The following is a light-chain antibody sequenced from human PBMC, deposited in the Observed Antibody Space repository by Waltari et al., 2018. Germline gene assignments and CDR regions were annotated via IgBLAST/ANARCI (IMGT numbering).Light chain of an antibody. CDR1: ALPKHY. CDR3: QSADSSGTYVV. CDR2: KDP. Sequence: SYELTQPPSVSVSPGQTARISCSGDALPKHYAYWYQQKPGQAPVLLIYKDPERPSGIPWRFSGSSSGTTVTLTISGVQAEDEADYYCQSADSSGTYVVCGGGTMLTVL. J-gene: IGLJ2*01. V-gene: IGLV3-25*03.